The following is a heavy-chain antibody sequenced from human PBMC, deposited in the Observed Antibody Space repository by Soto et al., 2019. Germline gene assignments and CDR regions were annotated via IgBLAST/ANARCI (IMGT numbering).Heavy chain of an antibody. J-gene: IGHJ3*02. CDR1: GGTFSSYA. CDR3: ARDPLKPYYYDSSGYSDFDI. CDR2: IIPIFGTA. Sequence: QVQLVQSGAEVKKPGSSVKVSCKASGGTFSSYAISWVRQAPGQGLEWMGGIIPIFGTANYAQKFQGRVTITADKSKSTAYMELRSLRTDDTAVYYSARDPLKPYYYDSSGYSDFDIWGQGTMVNVSS. D-gene: IGHD3-22*01. V-gene: IGHV1-69*06.